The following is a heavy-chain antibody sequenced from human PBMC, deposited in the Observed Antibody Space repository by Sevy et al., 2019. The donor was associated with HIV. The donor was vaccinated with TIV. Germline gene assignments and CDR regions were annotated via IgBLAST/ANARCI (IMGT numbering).Heavy chain of an antibody. CDR3: AKDSHYYDSSGYLVLMDY. CDR2: ISYDGSNK. D-gene: IGHD3-22*01. V-gene: IGHV3-30*18. CDR1: GFTFSSYG. J-gene: IGHJ4*02. Sequence: GGSLRLSCAASGFTFSSYGMHWVRQAPGKGLEWVAVISYDGSNKYYADSVKGRFTISRDNSKNTLYLQMNSLRAEDTAVHYCAKDSHYYDSSGYLVLMDYWGQGTLVTVSS.